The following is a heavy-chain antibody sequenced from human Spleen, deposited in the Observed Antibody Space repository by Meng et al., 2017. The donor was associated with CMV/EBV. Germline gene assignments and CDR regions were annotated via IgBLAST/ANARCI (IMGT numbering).Heavy chain of an antibody. Sequence: SETLSLTCTVSGGSISSYYWSWIRQPPGKGLEWIGYIYYSGSTNYNPSLKSRVTISVDTSKNQFSLKLSSVTAADTAVYYCARFYSSGPGMLDYWGQGTLVTVSS. J-gene: IGHJ4*02. D-gene: IGHD6-19*01. V-gene: IGHV4-59*01. CDR2: IYYSGST. CDR1: GGSISSYY. CDR3: ARFYSSGPGMLDY.